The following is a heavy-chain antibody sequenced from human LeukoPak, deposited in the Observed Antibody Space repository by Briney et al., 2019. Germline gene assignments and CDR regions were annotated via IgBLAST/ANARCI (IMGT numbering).Heavy chain of an antibody. J-gene: IGHJ4*02. CDR3: AKDPLWSGSYSAH. D-gene: IGHD1-26*01. CDR2: ISSSSSTI. V-gene: IGHV3-48*01. Sequence: GGSLRLSCAASGFTFSSYSMNWVRQAPGKGLEWISYISSSSSTIYYADSVKGRFTISRDNSKNTLYLQMNSLRAEDTAVYYCAKDPLWSGSYSAHWGQGTLVTVSS. CDR1: GFTFSSYS.